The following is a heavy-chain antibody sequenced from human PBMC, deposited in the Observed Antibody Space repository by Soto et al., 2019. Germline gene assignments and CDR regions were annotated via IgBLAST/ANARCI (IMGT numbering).Heavy chain of an antibody. CDR1: GFTFSTYA. D-gene: IGHD2-21*02. CDR2: ISGSGGST. V-gene: IGHV3-23*01. Sequence: EVQLLESGGGLVQPGGSLRLSCAASGFTFSTYAMSWVRQAPGKGLEWVSTISGSGGSTPYADSVKGRFTISRDNSKNTLHLQMNSLRAVGTAVYYCETFYGGNSAHTSTIDPWGQGTLVTVYS. CDR3: ETFYGGNSAHTSTIDP. J-gene: IGHJ5*02.